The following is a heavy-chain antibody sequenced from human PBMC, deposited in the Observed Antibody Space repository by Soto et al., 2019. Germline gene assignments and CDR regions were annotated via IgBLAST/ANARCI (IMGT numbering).Heavy chain of an antibody. J-gene: IGHJ4*02. V-gene: IGHV3-7*03. D-gene: IGHD1-26*01. CDR2: IKQDGSEK. CDR3: ARDALVGATDYFDY. CDR1: GFTFSSYW. Sequence: GGSLRLSCAASGFTFSSYWMSWVRQAPGKGLEWVANIKQDGSEKYYVDSVKGRFTISRDNAKNSLYLQMNSLRAEDTAVYYCARDALVGATDYFDYWGQGTLVTVYS.